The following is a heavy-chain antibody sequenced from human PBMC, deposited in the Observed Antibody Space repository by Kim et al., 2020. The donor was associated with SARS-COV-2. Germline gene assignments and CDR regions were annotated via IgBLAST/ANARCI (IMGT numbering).Heavy chain of an antibody. V-gene: IGHV4-59*13. J-gene: IGHJ3*02. Sequence: SETLSLTCTVSGGSISSYYWSWIRQPPGKGLEWIGYIYYSGSTNYNPSLKSRVTISVDTSKNQFSLKLSSVTAADTAVYYCASFTGRAVRHDAFDIWGQGTMVTVSS. CDR2: IYYSGST. D-gene: IGHD3-9*01. CDR3: ASFTGRAVRHDAFDI. CDR1: GGSISSYY.